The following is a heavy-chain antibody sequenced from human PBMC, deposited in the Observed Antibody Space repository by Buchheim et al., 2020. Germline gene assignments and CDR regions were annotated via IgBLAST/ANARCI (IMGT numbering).Heavy chain of an antibody. CDR3: AKGLFSSGWSPFDY. J-gene: IGHJ4*02. Sequence: EVQLLESGGNLVQPGGSLRLSCAASGFSFSSQTMIWVRQAPGKGLEWLSGINFSGGTTYADSVKGRFTSSRDNSKNPLYLQMNSLRVEDTAVYFCAKGLFSSGWSPFDYCGQGTL. CDR1: GFSFSSQT. D-gene: IGHD6-19*01. V-gene: IGHV3-23*01. CDR2: INFSGGTT.